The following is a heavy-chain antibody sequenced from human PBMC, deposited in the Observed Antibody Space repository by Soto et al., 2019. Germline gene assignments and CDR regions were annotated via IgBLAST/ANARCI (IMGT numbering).Heavy chain of an antibody. J-gene: IGHJ4*02. CDR1: GFTFSSYG. D-gene: IGHD3-22*01. Sequence: QVQLVESGGGVVQPGRSLRLSCAASGFTFSSYGMHWVRQAPGKGLEWVAVISYDGSNKYYADSVKGRFTISRDNSKNTLYLQINSLRAEDTAVYYCANNYYDSSGYPLFDYWGQGTLVTVSS. CDR2: ISYDGSNK. CDR3: ANNYYDSSGYPLFDY. V-gene: IGHV3-30*18.